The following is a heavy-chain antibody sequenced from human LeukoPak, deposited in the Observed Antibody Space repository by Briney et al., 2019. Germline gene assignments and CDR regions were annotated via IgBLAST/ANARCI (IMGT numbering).Heavy chain of an antibody. CDR3: ARGPYYGSGSDYYYYYMDV. CDR1: GFTFSSYG. CDR2: IRYDGSNK. V-gene: IGHV3-30*02. J-gene: IGHJ6*03. D-gene: IGHD3-10*01. Sequence: PGGSLRLSCAASGFTFSSYGMHWVRQAPGKGLEWVAFIRYDGSNKYYADSVKGRFTISRDNSKNTLYLQMNSLRAEDTAVYYCARGPYYGSGSDYYYYYMDVWGKGTTVTISS.